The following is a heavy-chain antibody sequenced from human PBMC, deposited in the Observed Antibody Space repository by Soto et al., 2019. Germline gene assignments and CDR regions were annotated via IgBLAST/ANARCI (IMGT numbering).Heavy chain of an antibody. V-gene: IGHV3-21*01. CDR2: ISSSSSYI. CDR3: ARDGLSGSYYGDFDY. J-gene: IGHJ4*02. CDR1: GFTFSSYS. Sequence: EVQLVESGGGLVKPGGSLRLSCAASGFTFSSYSMNWVRQAPGKGLEWVSSISSSSSYIYYADSVKGRFTISRDNAKNSLYLQMNSLRAEDTAVYYCARDGLSGSYYGDFDYWGQGTLVTVSS. D-gene: IGHD1-26*01.